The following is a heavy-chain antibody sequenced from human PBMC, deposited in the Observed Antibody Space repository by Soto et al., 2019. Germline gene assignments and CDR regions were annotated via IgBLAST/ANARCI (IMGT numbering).Heavy chain of an antibody. CDR3: ARRVCSGSTCYPAYDSWFDP. J-gene: IGHJ5*02. V-gene: IGHV4-59*08. CDR1: GGSISTYS. Sequence: PSETLSLTCTVSGGSISTYSWNWIRQPPGKGLEWIGYIYYSGSTNYNPSLQSRVTISVDTSRNQFSLELSSVTAADTAVYYCARRVCSGSTCYPAYDSWFDPWGQGSLVTVSS. CDR2: IYYSGST. D-gene: IGHD2-15*01.